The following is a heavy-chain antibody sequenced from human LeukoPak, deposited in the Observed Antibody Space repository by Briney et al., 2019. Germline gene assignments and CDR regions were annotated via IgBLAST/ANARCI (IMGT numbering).Heavy chain of an antibody. D-gene: IGHD3-3*01. CDR1: GYTLTGYY. Sequence: GASVKVSCKASGYTLTGYYMHWVRQAPGQGLEWMGRIIPNSGGTKYAQKFQGRVTMTRDTSITTAYMELSRLRSDDTAVYYCARDRAYDREFDSWGQGTLVTVSS. CDR2: IIPNSGGT. V-gene: IGHV1-2*06. CDR3: ARDRAYDREFDS. J-gene: IGHJ4*02.